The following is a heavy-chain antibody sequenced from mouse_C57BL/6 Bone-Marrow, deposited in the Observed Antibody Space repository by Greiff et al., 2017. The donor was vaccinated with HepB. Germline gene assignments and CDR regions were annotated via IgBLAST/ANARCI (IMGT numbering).Heavy chain of an antibody. J-gene: IGHJ1*03. V-gene: IGHV3-1*01. CDR3: ARDGYYYGSKDWYFDV. CDR1: GYSITSGYD. CDR2: ISYSGST. D-gene: IGHD1-1*01. Sequence: EVMLVESGPGMVKPSQSLSLTCTVTGYSITSGYDWHWIRHFPGNKLEWMGYISYSGSTNYNPSLKSRISITHDTSKNHFFLKLNSVTTEDTATYYCARDGYYYGSKDWYFDVWGTGTTVTVSS.